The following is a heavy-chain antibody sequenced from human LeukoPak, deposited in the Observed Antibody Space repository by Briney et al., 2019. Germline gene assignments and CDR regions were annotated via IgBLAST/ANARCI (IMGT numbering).Heavy chain of an antibody. CDR3: ARDTSGLDY. V-gene: IGHV3-30*04. Sequence: SGGSLRLSCAASGFIFRNYAMHWVRQAPGKGLEWVAVISYDGINKYYADSVKGRFTISRDNSKNTLYVDMNSLRAEDTAVYYCARDTSGLDYWGQGTPATVSS. CDR1: GFIFRNYA. D-gene: IGHD1-1*01. J-gene: IGHJ4*02. CDR2: ISYDGINK.